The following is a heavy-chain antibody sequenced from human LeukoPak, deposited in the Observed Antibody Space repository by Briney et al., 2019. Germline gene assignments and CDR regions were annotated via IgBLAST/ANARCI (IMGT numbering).Heavy chain of an antibody. V-gene: IGHV1-24*01. J-gene: IGHJ4*02. Sequence: ASVRVSCKVSGYTLTELSMHWVRQAPGKGLEWMGGFDPEDGETIYAQKFQGRVTMTEDTSTDTAYMELSSLRSEDTAVYYCATTTGTTGGNFDYWGQGTLVTVSS. CDR3: ATTTGTTGGNFDY. CDR1: GYTLTELS. D-gene: IGHD1-1*01. CDR2: FDPEDGET.